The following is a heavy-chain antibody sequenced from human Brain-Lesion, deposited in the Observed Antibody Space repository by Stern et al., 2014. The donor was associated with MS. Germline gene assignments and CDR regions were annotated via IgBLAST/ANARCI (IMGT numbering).Heavy chain of an antibody. Sequence: QLQLQESGPGLVKPSATLSLTCTVSGGSLRSYYWNWIRQAPGKGLEWLGFIYDTGSVNYHPSLSSRVAMSVDTSKNQFSLTVSSVTAADTAVYYCAREGEYCSGSRCYPFLDYWGQGTLVTVSS. J-gene: IGHJ4*02. CDR3: AREGEYCSGSRCYPFLDY. D-gene: IGHD2-15*01. V-gene: IGHV4-59*01. CDR1: GGSLRSYY. CDR2: IYDTGSV.